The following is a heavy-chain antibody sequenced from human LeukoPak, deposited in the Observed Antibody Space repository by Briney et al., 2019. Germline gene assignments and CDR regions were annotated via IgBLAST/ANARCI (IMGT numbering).Heavy chain of an antibody. CDR2: IHYSGKV. V-gene: IGHV4-39*01. J-gene: IGHJ4*02. CDR1: GGSLRSSGHW. Sequence: SETLSLTCTVSGGSLRSSGHWWVWIRRPPGKGLEWIGSIHYSGKVYYNLSLKSRVTTSVDTSTDQFSLRLSSATAADTAIYYCARQSGDQSSAWYFDAWGQGTLVTVSS. D-gene: IGHD6-19*01. CDR3: ARQSGDQSSAWYFDA.